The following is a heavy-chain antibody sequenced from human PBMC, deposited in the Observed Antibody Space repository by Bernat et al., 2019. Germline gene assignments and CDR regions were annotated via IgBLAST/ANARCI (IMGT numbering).Heavy chain of an antibody. J-gene: IGHJ4*02. Sequence: QVELVESGGGVVQPGRSLRLSCAASGFTFSNFAMHWVRQAPGKGLEWVAFIGSDGSNKYYAASVNGRFAISRDNSKNTLYLQMNSLRGEDSAVYYCAPDAYSSAWPEFDSWGQGTLVTVSS. D-gene: IGHD6-19*01. CDR2: IGSDGSNK. CDR3: APDAYSSAWPEFDS. V-gene: IGHV3-33*01. CDR1: GFTFSNFA.